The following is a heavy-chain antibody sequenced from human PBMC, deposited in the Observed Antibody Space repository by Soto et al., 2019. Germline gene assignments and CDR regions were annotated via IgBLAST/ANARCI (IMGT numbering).Heavy chain of an antibody. CDR2: FIPIFVSA. Sequence: SVKVSCKASGGTVSSYAITWVRQAPAKGLEWMGVFIPIFVSAHYAPKFQGRITITADESTSTAYMELSGLTSEDTAIYYCARDVSSDTTGFRGYDLWGQGTQVTVSS. CDR1: GGTVSSYA. J-gene: IGHJ4*02. D-gene: IGHD3-10*01. CDR3: ARDVSSDTTGFRGYDL. V-gene: IGHV1-69*13.